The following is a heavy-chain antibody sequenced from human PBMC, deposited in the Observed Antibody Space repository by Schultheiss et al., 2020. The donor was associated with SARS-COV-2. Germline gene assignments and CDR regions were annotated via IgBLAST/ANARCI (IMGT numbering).Heavy chain of an antibody. V-gene: IGHV4-34*01. CDR2: INHCGST. CDR3: ARGTGGWMTGYYYYYYMDV. D-gene: IGHD1-1*01. J-gene: IGHJ6*03. CDR1: GGSFSGYY. Sequence: SETLSLTCAVYGGSFSGYYWSWIRQPPGKGLEWIGQINHCGSTNYNPSLKSRVTISVDTSKNQFSLKLSSVTAADTAVYYCARGTGGWMTGYYYYYYMDVWGKGTTVTVSS.